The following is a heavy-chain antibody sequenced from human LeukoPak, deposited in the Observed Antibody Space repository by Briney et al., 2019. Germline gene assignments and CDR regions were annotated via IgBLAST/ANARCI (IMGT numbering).Heavy chain of an antibody. J-gene: IGHJ3*02. V-gene: IGHV3-23*01. CDR1: GFTFSSYA. CDR2: ISGSADTT. D-gene: IGHD3-22*01. Sequence: PGRSLRLSCAASGFTFSSYAMSWVRQAPGKGLEWVSAISGSADTTYFADSVKGRFTTSRDNSKNTLYLQMNSLSAEDTAVYYCAKHFYDSGLRKAFGIWGQGTMVTVSS. CDR3: AKHFYDSGLRKAFGI.